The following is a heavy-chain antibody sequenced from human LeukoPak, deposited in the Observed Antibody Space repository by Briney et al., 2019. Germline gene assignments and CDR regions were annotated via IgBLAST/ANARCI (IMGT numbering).Heavy chain of an antibody. CDR2: ISSSSSYI. CDR1: GFTFSSYS. J-gene: IGHJ6*03. V-gene: IGHV3-21*01. CDR3: ARPPDYHYYYMDV. Sequence: PGGSLRLSCGASGFTFSSYSMNWVRQAPGKGLEWVSSISSSSSYIYYADSVKGRFTISRDNAKNSLYLQMNSLRAEDTAVYYCARPPDYHYYYMDVWGKGTTVTVSS.